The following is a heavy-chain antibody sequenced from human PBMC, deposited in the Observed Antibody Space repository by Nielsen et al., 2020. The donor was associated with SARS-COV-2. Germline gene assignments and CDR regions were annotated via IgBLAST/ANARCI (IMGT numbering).Heavy chain of an antibody. V-gene: IGHV1-18*01. Sequence: GESLKISCKASGYTFTSYGISWVRQAPGQGLEWMGWISAYNGNTNYAQKLQGRVTMTTDTSTSTAYMELRSLRSDDTAVYYCARETYDFWSGYYYYYYGMDVWGQGTTVTVSS. CDR2: ISAYNGNT. CDR3: ARETYDFWSGYYYYYYGMDV. D-gene: IGHD3-3*01. J-gene: IGHJ6*02. CDR1: GYTFTSYG.